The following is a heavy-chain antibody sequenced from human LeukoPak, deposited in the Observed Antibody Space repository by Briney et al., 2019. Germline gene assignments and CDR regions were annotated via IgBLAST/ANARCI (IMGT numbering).Heavy chain of an antibody. Sequence: SETLSLTCAVYGESLNGHYWSWIRQSPGKGLEWIGEGDDTGGTKFNPSLRGRVSISADRSKNQFSLRSTSVTAADTAVYYCAVLQDFLVPFGGVIVPPFDYWGQGTLVTVSS. CDR2: GDDTGGT. CDR1: GESLNGHY. J-gene: IGHJ4*02. CDR3: AVLQDFLVPFGGVIVPPFDY. D-gene: IGHD3-16*02. V-gene: IGHV4-34*01.